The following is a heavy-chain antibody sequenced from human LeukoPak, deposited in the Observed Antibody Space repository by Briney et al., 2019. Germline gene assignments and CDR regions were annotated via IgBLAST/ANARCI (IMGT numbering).Heavy chain of an antibody. Sequence: SETLSLTCTVSGGSISSSSYYWGWIRQPPGKGPEWIGSIYYSGSTYYNPSLKSRVTISVDTSKNQFSLKLSSVTAADTAVYYCARPGIAVADYYFDYWGQGTLVTVSS. CDR1: GGSISSSSYY. J-gene: IGHJ4*02. CDR2: IYYSGST. D-gene: IGHD6-19*01. CDR3: ARPGIAVADYYFDY. V-gene: IGHV4-39*01.